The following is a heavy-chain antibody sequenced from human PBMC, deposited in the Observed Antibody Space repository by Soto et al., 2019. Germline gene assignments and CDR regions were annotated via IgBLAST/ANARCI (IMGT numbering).Heavy chain of an antibody. D-gene: IGHD3-10*01. Sequence: SETLSLTCSVSGASITNYYWTWIRQSPGKGLEWIGYIYYGGTSNYNSSLKGRVTVSVDMSTNQFSLTLNSVTAADTAVYYCAMYYGHGQDYWGQGTTVTVSS. CDR3: AMYYGHGQDY. CDR2: IYYGGTS. CDR1: GASITNYY. V-gene: IGHV4-59*01. J-gene: IGHJ6*02.